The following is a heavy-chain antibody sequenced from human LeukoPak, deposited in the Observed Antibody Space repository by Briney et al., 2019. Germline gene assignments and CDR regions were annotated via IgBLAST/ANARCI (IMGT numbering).Heavy chain of an antibody. CDR3: AKAHPRYYDSSGYYYEDY. V-gene: IGHV3-33*06. D-gene: IGHD3-22*01. Sequence: GGSLRLSCAASGFTFSSYGMHWVRQAPGKGLEWVAVIWYDGSNKYYADSVKGRFTISRDNSKNTLYLQMNSLRAEDTAVYYCAKAHPRYYDSSGYYYEDYWGQGTLVTVSS. CDR1: GFTFSSYG. CDR2: IWYDGSNK. J-gene: IGHJ4*02.